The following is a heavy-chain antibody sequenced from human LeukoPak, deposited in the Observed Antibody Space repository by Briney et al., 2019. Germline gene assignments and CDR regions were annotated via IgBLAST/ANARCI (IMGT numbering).Heavy chain of an antibody. CDR1: GLTITNYW. CDR2: INSDGTSA. J-gene: IGHJ4*02. Sequence: GGSLRLSCAASGLTITNYWMHWVRQAPGKGLVWVSRINSDGTSASYVDSVEGRFTISRDNAKNSLYLQMNSLRAEDTALYYCARDAGVSSSWYVGFDYWGQGTLVTVSS. D-gene: IGHD6-13*01. V-gene: IGHV3-74*01. CDR3: ARDAGVSSSWYVGFDY.